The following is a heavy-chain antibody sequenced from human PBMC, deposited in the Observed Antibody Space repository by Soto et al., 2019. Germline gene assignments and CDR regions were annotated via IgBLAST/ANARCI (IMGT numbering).Heavy chain of an antibody. CDR3: ARSPSEGRDGGQYRHFDH. D-gene: IGHD2-15*01. V-gene: IGHV3-7*01. Sequence: GGSMRLCSAASECVYENLGIGWVSQDTGKGLEWVANIRQDGRDGKYVDSVKGRFTISRDNADNSLYLQMNSLRDEDTAVYYCARSPSEGRDGGQYRHFDHWGPGILVTVSS. CDR2: IRQDGRDG. CDR1: ECVYENLG. J-gene: IGHJ4*02.